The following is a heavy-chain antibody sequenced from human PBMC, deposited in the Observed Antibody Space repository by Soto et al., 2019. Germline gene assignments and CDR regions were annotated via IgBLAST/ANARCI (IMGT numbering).Heavy chain of an antibody. CDR2: INAGNGNT. V-gene: IGHV1-3*01. CDR1: GYTFTSYA. D-gene: IGHD6-19*01. J-gene: IGHJ4*02. Sequence: ASVKVSCKASGYTFTSYAMHWVRQAPVQRLEWMGWINAGNGNTKYSQKFQGRVTITRDTSASTAYMELSSLRSEDTAVYFCARAGPGIAVAGTLDFDYWGQGTLVTVSS. CDR3: ARAGPGIAVAGTLDFDY.